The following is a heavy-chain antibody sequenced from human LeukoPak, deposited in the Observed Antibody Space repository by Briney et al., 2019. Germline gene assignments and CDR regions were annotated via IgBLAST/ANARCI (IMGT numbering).Heavy chain of an antibody. J-gene: IGHJ4*02. Sequence: GGSLRLSCAASGFTFSNYAMSWVRQAPGKGLEWVSAISSSGGNTFYADSVKGRFTISRDNSKNTSHLQMSSLRAEDTAVYYCATLNPGIAVYWGQGTLVTVSS. V-gene: IGHV3-23*01. CDR3: ATLNPGIAVY. CDR2: ISSSGGNT. D-gene: IGHD6-19*01. CDR1: GFTFSNYA.